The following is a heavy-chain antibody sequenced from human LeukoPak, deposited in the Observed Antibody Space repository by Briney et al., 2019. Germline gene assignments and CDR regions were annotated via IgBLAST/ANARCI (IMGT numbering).Heavy chain of an antibody. D-gene: IGHD4-17*01. J-gene: IGHJ4*02. Sequence: ASVKVSCKASGYTFTTYGISWVRQAPGQGLEWMGWISTYNGNTNYAQKLQGRVTMTTDTSTSTAYMELRSLRSDDTAVYYCARIIGTTGSLDCWGQGTLVTVSS. CDR2: ISTYNGNT. CDR3: ARIIGTTGSLDC. CDR1: GYTFTTYG. V-gene: IGHV1-18*01.